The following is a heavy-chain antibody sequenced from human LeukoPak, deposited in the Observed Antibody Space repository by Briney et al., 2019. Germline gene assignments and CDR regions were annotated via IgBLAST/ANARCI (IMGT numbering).Heavy chain of an antibody. CDR2: IYYSGST. CDR3: ARRSSSWYDFED. J-gene: IGHJ4*02. V-gene: IGHV4-39*07. Sequence: SETLSLTCTVSGGSITSSDYWWAWIRLPPGRGLEWIGSIYYSGSTYYNPPLKSRATISVDTSKNQFSLKLSSVTAADAAVYFCARRSSSWYDFEDWAQGTLVTVSS. D-gene: IGHD6-13*01. CDR1: GGSITSSDYW.